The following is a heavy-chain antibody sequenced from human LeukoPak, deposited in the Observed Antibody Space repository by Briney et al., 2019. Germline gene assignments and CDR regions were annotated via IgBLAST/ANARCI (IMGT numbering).Heavy chain of an antibody. CDR3: ARAYSGTYFDAFDI. D-gene: IGHD1-26*01. V-gene: IGHV4-39*01. Sequence: PSETLSLTCTVSGGSISSSSYYWGWIRQPPGKGLEWIGSIYYSGSTYYNPSLKSRVTISVDTSKNQFSLKLSSVTAADTAVYYCARAYSGTYFDAFDIWGQGTMVTVSS. CDR2: IYYSGST. CDR1: GGSISSSSYY. J-gene: IGHJ3*02.